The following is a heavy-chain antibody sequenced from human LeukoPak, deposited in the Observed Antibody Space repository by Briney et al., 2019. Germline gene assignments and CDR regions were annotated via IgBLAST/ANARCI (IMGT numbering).Heavy chain of an antibody. Sequence: ASVKVSCKASGYTFTSYYMHWVRQAPGQGLEWMGIINTSGGSTSYAQKFQGRVTMTTDTSTSTVYMALSSLRSEDTAVYYCARAGDYDILTRAYYFDYWGQGTLVTVSS. V-gene: IGHV1-46*01. J-gene: IGHJ4*02. CDR3: ARAGDYDILTRAYYFDY. CDR2: INTSGGST. CDR1: GYTFTSYY. D-gene: IGHD3-9*01.